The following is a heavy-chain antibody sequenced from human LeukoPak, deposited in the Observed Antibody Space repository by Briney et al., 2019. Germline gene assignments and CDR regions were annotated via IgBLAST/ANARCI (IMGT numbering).Heavy chain of an antibody. J-gene: IGHJ4*02. D-gene: IGHD6-19*01. CDR3: ARGVNSVAGDY. CDR1: GFTFSSYW. V-gene: IGHV3-74*01. CDR2: ITSDGSST. Sequence: GGSLRLSCAASGFTFSSYWMHWVRQAPGKGLVWVSRITSDGSSTSYADSVKGRFTMSRDNAKNTLYLQMNSLRAEDTALYYCARGVNSVAGDYWGQGTLATVSS.